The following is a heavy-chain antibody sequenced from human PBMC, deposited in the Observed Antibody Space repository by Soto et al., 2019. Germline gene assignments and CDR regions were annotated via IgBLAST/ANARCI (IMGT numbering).Heavy chain of an antibody. CDR3: AKDLARSTGSSLYFQH. D-gene: IGHD3-10*01. CDR2: ISGSGGST. J-gene: IGHJ1*01. Sequence: EVQLLESGGGLVQPGGSLRLSCAASGFTFSSYAMSWVRQAPGKGLEWVSAISGSGGSTYYADSVKGRFTISRDNSKNTLYLQMNRLRAEDTAVYYCAKDLARSTGSSLYFQHWGQGTLVTVSS. CDR1: GFTFSSYA. V-gene: IGHV3-23*01.